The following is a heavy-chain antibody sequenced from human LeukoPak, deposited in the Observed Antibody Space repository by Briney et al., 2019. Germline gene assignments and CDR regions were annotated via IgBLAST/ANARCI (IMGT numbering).Heavy chain of an antibody. CDR1: GLTFSSYW. CDR2: IKQDGSEK. D-gene: IGHD1-1*01. V-gene: IGHV3-7*01. Sequence: GGSLRLSCAASGLTFSSYWMSWVRQAPGKGLEWVANIKQDGSEKYYVDSVKGRFTISRDNAKNSLYLQMNSLRAEDTAVYYCARDRYINWFDPWGQGTLVTVSS. J-gene: IGHJ5*02. CDR3: ARDRYINWFDP.